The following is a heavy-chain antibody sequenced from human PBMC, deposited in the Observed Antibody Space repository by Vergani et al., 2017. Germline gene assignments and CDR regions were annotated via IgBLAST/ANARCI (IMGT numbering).Heavy chain of an antibody. CDR1: GDSINNGSYY. Sequence: QVQLQESGPGLVKPSQTLSLTCSVSGDSINNGSYYWSWIRQPAGKGLEWIGRISISGNTDYNSSLKRRISMSVETSKNQFSLKVNSLTAADTAVYYCARDQRWGHSLDRWGQGNLVTVSS. D-gene: IGHD5-24*01. CDR2: ISISGNT. CDR3: ARDQRWGHSLDR. V-gene: IGHV4-61*02. J-gene: IGHJ5*02.